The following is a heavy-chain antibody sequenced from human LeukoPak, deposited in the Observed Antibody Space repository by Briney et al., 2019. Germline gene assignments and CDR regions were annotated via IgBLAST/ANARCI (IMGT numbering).Heavy chain of an antibody. Sequence: PGGSLRLFCAASGFTFSNYWMSWVRQAPGKGLEWVANIKQDGSEKNYVDSVKGRFTISRDNAENSLYLQMNSLRVEDSAVYYCTTTQSFDYWGRGILVTVS. V-gene: IGHV3-7*01. CDR2: IKQDGSEK. CDR3: TTTQSFDY. J-gene: IGHJ4*02. CDR1: GFTFSNYW.